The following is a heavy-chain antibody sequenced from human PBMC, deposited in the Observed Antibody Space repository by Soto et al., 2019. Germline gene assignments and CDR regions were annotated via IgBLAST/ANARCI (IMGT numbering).Heavy chain of an antibody. CDR3: ARNWYYYGSGSFGYYYYYGMDV. V-gene: IGHV4-34*01. Sequence: SETLSLTCAVYGGSFSGYYWSWIRQPPGKGLEWIGEINHSGSTNYNPSLKSRVTISVDTSKNQFSLKLSSVTAADTAVYYCARNWYYYGSGSFGYYYYYGMDVWGQGTTVT. J-gene: IGHJ6*02. D-gene: IGHD3-10*01. CDR2: INHSGST. CDR1: GGSFSGYY.